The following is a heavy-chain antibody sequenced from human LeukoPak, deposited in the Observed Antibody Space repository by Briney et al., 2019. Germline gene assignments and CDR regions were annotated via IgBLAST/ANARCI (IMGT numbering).Heavy chain of an antibody. CDR1: GYTFTSYG. CDR3: ARLGYCSGGSCFPFYSYYYGMDV. J-gene: IGHJ6*02. D-gene: IGHD2-15*01. CDR2: ISAYNGNT. V-gene: IGHV1-18*01. Sequence: ASVKVSCKASGYTFTSYGLSWVRQAPGQGLEWMGWISAYNGNTNYAQKLQGRVTMTTDTSTSTAYMELRSLRSDDTAVYYCARLGYCSGGSCFPFYSYYYGMDVWGQGTTVTVSS.